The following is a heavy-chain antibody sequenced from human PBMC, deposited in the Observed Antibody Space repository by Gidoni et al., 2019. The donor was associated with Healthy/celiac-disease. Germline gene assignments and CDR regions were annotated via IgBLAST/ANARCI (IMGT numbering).Heavy chain of an antibody. D-gene: IGHD3-22*01. V-gene: IGHV3-23*01. CDR2: ISGSGGST. CDR1: GFTFSSYA. CDR3: AKVGDSSGYYSYFDY. J-gene: IGHJ4*02. Sequence: EVQLLESGGGLVQPGGSLRLSCAASGFTFSSYAMSWVRQAPGKGLEWVSAISGSGGSTYYADSVKGRFTISRDKSKNTLYLQMNSLRAEDTAVYYCAKVGDSSGYYSYFDYWGQGTLVTVSS.